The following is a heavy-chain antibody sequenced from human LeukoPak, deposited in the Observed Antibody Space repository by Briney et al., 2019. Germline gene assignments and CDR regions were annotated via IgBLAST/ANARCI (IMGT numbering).Heavy chain of an antibody. D-gene: IGHD3-10*01. Sequence: GGSLRLSCAASGFTFSSYGMHWVRQAPGKGLEWVAFIRYDGSNKYYADSVRGRFTISRDNSKNTLYLQMNSLRAEDTAVYYCVKDTRPLLLWFGEFDYWGQGTLVTVSS. J-gene: IGHJ4*02. CDR2: IRYDGSNK. V-gene: IGHV3-30*02. CDR3: VKDTRPLLLWFGEFDY. CDR1: GFTFSSYG.